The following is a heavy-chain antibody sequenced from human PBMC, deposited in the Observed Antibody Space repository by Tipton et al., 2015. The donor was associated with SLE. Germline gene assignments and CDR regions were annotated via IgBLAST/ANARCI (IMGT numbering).Heavy chain of an antibody. CDR1: GGSISSGSYY. V-gene: IGHV4-61*02. D-gene: IGHD6-19*01. Sequence: GLVKPSETLSLTCSVSGGSISSGSYYWSWIRQPAGKGLEWIGRIYTSGSTNYNPSLKSRVTISVDTSKNQFSLKLSSATAADTAVYYFARGRIAVAGNHFDYWGQGTLVTVSS. J-gene: IGHJ4*02. CDR2: IYTSGST. CDR3: ARGRIAVAGNHFDY.